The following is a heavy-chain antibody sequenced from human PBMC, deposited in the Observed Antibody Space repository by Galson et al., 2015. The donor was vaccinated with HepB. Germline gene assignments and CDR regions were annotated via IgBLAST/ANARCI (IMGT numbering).Heavy chain of an antibody. CDR1: GFTFTSSA. J-gene: IGHJ6*02. V-gene: IGHV1-58*01. CDR2: IVVGSGNT. D-gene: IGHD6-19*01. Sequence: SVKVSCKASGFTFTSSAVQWVRQARGQRLEWIGGIVVGSGNTNYAQKFQERVTITRDMSTSTAYMELSSLRSEDTAVYYCAAEGKSGWYRWDPQNYYYYGMDVWGQGTTVTVSS. CDR3: AAEGKSGWYRWDPQNYYYYGMDV.